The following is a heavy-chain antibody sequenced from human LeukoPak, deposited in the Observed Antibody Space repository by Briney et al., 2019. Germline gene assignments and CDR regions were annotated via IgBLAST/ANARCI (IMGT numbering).Heavy chain of an antibody. J-gene: IGHJ4*02. CDR3: ANIRGDYDY. CDR1: GFTFSSYG. V-gene: IGHV3-30*18. Sequence: PGGSLRFSCAASGFTFSSYGMHWVRQAPGKGLEWVAVISYDGSNKYYADSVKGRFTISRDNSKNTLYLQMNSLRAEDTAVYYCANIRGDYDYWGQGTLVTVSS. CDR2: ISYDGSNK. D-gene: IGHD4-17*01.